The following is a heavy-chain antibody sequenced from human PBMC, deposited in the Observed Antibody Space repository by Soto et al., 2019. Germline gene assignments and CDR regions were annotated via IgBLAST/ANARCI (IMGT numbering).Heavy chain of an antibody. Sequence: PSETLSLTCTVSGGSISSGGYYWSWIRQHPGKGLEWIGYIYYSGSTYYNPSLKSRVTISVDTSKNQFPLKLSSVTAADTAVYYCARGGFSRAPFDYWGQGTLVTVSS. CDR1: GGSISSGGYY. J-gene: IGHJ4*02. V-gene: IGHV4-31*03. D-gene: IGHD3-3*01. CDR3: ARGGFSRAPFDY. CDR2: IYYSGST.